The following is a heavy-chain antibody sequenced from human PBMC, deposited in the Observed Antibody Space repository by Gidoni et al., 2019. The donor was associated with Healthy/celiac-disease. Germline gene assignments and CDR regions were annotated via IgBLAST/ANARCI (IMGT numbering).Heavy chain of an antibody. V-gene: IGHV4-31*03. Sequence: QVQLQESGPGLVQPSQTLSLPCTVPGASISSGGYYWSWIRQPPGKGLEWIGYIYYRGSTYYNPSLKSRVTISVDTSKNQFSLKLSSVTAADTAVYYCARAEYYDSSGYSLDYWGQGTLVTVSS. D-gene: IGHD3-22*01. CDR3: ARAEYYDSSGYSLDY. CDR1: GASISSGGYY. J-gene: IGHJ4*02. CDR2: IYYRGST.